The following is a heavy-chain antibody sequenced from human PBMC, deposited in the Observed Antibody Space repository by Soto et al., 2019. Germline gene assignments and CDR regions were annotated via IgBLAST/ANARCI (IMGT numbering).Heavy chain of an antibody. CDR3: AKKISRGYDYHIPWFDP. Sequence: HPGGSLRLSCAASGFTFSSYAMSWVRQAPGKGLEWVSAISGSGGSTYYADSVKGRFTISRDNSKNTLYLQMNSLRAEDTAVYYCAKKISRGYDYHIPWFDPWGQGTLVTVSS. CDR1: GFTFSSYA. CDR2: ISGSGGST. D-gene: IGHD5-12*01. J-gene: IGHJ5*02. V-gene: IGHV3-23*01.